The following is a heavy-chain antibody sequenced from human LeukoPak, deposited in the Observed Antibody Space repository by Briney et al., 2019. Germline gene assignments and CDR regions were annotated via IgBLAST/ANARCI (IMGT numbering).Heavy chain of an antibody. CDR1: GGSITSSSYY. D-gene: IGHD5-24*01. CDR2: MYYSGNT. CDR3: ARGRRDGYNLKYFDY. J-gene: IGHJ4*02. V-gene: IGHV4-39*01. Sequence: PETLSLTCTVSGGSITSSSYYWGWIRQPPGKGLEWIGNMYYSGNTYYNPSLKSRVTISVDTSKNQFSLKLSSVAAADTAVYYCARGRRDGYNLKYFDYWGQGTLVTVSS.